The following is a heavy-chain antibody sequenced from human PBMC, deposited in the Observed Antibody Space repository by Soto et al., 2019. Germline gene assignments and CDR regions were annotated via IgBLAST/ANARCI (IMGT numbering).Heavy chain of an antibody. J-gene: IGHJ4*02. CDR1: GFTFSSYA. CDR2: ISGSGGST. Sequence: GGSLRLSCAASGFTFSSYAMSWVRQAPGKGLEWVSAISGSGGSTYYADSVKGRFTISRDNSKNTLYLQMNSLRAEDTAVYYCAKDLVGGWLRYYFDYWGQGTLVTVSS. D-gene: IGHD5-12*01. V-gene: IGHV3-23*01. CDR3: AKDLVGGWLRYYFDY.